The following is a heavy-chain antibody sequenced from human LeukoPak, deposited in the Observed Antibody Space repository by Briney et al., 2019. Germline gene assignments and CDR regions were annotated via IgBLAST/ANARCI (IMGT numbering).Heavy chain of an antibody. D-gene: IGHD3-10*01. CDR3: ARQGGSGSYWYPDYYYSYMDV. J-gene: IGHJ6*03. CDR2: IYYSGST. Sequence: SETLSLTCTVSGGSISSGSYYWSWIRQPPGKGLEWIGYIYYSGSTNYNPSLKSRVTISVDTSKNQFSLKLSSVTAADTAVYYWARQGGSGSYWYPDYYYSYMDVWGKGPTVTVSS. V-gene: IGHV4-61*01. CDR1: GGSISSGSYY.